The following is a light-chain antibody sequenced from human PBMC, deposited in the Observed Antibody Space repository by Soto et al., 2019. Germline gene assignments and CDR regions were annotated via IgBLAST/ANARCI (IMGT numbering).Light chain of an antibody. CDR1: SSDVGNYNL. CDR2: EGS. J-gene: IGLJ2*01. V-gene: IGLV2-23*03. Sequence: QSALTQPASVSGSPGQSITISCTGTSSDVGNYNLVSWYQQFPGKAPKLIIYEGSRRPSGVSNRFSCSKSGNTASLTISGLRAEDEADYYCCSYAGSFTFDVFGGGTKLTVL. CDR3: CSYAGSFTFDV.